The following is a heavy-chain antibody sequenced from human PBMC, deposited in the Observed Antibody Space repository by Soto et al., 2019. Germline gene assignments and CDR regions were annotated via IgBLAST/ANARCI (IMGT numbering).Heavy chain of an antibody. Sequence: GGSLRLSCAASGFTFSSYGMHWVRQAPGKGLEWVAVIWYDGSNKYYADSVKGRFTISRDNSKNTLYLQMNSLRAEDTAVYYCARDAEDIVVVVAAMSFDYWGQGTLVTVSS. CDR2: IWYDGSNK. J-gene: IGHJ4*02. CDR3: ARDAEDIVVVVAAMSFDY. D-gene: IGHD2-15*01. CDR1: GFTFSSYG. V-gene: IGHV3-33*01.